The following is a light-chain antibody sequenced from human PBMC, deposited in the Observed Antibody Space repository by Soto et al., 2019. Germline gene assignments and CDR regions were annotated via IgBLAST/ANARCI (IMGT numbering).Light chain of an antibody. Sequence: DIQMTQSPSSLSASVGDRVTITCQASQDISNYLNWYQQKPGKAPKLLIYDASNLETGVPSRFSGSGSGTDFTLTISSLQPEDFATYYCQHTSSTPFTFGPGTKVDIK. CDR1: QDISNY. V-gene: IGKV1-33*01. CDR2: DAS. J-gene: IGKJ3*01. CDR3: QHTSSTPFT.